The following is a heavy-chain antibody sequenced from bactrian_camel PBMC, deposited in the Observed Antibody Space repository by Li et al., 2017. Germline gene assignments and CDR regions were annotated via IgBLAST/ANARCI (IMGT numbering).Heavy chain of an antibody. J-gene: IGHJ6*01. Sequence: HVQLVESGGGLVQPGGSLRLSCLDAGSTPSRLGMAWARQAPGSEREVVAAIDSDRNATYADSVKARFTISKDVHKKTLYLQMNNLKPEDTATYYCAAEPTPWGGRCPEDFGYWGQGTQVTVS. CDR3: AAEPTPWGGRCPEDFGY. CDR2: IDSDRNA. V-gene: IGHV3S53*01. D-gene: IGHD5*01. CDR1: GSTPSRLG.